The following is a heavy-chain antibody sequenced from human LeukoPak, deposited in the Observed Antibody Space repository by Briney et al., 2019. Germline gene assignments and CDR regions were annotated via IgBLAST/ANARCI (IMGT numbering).Heavy chain of an antibody. J-gene: IGHJ4*02. CDR2: IHSDGTT. CDR3: VRDRSGTYLDY. V-gene: IGHV3-66*01. D-gene: IGHD1-26*01. CDR1: GTIVWSSF. Sequence: PGGSLRLSCAASGTIVWSSFRGWVRQAPGRGLEWVPIIHSDGTTDYVDSARGRFAISRDNSKDILYLQMNSLRVEDTAIYYCVRDRSGTYLDYWGQGTLVTVSS.